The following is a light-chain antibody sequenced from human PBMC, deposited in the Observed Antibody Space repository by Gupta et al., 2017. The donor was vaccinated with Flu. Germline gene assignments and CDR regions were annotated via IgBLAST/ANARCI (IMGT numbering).Light chain of an antibody. J-gene: IGKJ1*01. V-gene: IGKV1-39*01. CDR3: QQTYSNPRT. CDR2: AAS. CDR1: QSISIY. Sequence: DIQMTQSPSSLSASVGDRVTISCRASQSISIYLNWYQQKPGKAPKLLIYAASSLQSGVPSRFSGSGSGTDFTLTISSLQPEDFATYYCQQTYSNPRTFGQGTKVEI.